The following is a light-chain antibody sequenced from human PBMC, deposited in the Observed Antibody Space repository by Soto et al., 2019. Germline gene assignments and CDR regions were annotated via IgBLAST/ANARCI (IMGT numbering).Light chain of an antibody. CDR3: SSYAGSLV. J-gene: IGLJ3*02. Sequence: QSVLTQPPSASGSPGQSVTISCTGTSSDVGGYNYVSWYQQHPGKAPKLMIYEVSKRPSGVPDRFSGSKSGNTASLTVSGLQAEDEVDYYCSSYAGSLVFGGGTKLTVL. V-gene: IGLV2-8*01. CDR2: EVS. CDR1: SSDVGGYNY.